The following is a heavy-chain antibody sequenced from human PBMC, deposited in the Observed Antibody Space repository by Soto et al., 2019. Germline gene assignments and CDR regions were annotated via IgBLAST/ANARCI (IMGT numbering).Heavy chain of an antibody. Sequence: SETLSLSCSVSGGSISYRAFWWAWIRQPPGKGLWWVGGMYYSGNTYASASLERRVTVCLDTAKKQVSQKLNSVTAADTAGYYCARHPREDYNDGGSWSFDHGGQVTLVTVPS. V-gene: IGHV4-39*01. J-gene: IGHJ4*02. CDR3: ARHPREDYNDGGSWSFDH. D-gene: IGHD4-4*01. CDR1: GGSISYRAFW. CDR2: MYYSGNT.